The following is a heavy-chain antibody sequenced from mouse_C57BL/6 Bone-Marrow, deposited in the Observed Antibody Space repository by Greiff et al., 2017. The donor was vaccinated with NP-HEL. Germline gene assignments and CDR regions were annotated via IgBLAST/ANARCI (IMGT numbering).Heavy chain of an antibody. D-gene: IGHD1-1*01. CDR2: INYDGSST. CDR1: GFTFSDYY. J-gene: IGHJ2*01. Sequence: EVQRVESEGGLVQPGSSMKLSCTASGFTFSDYYMAWVRQVPEKGLEWVANINYDGSSTYYLDSLKSRFIISRDNAKNILYLQMSSLKSEDTATYYCAREMGDYYGSYYFDYWGQGTTLTVSS. V-gene: IGHV5-16*01. CDR3: AREMGDYYGSYYFDY.